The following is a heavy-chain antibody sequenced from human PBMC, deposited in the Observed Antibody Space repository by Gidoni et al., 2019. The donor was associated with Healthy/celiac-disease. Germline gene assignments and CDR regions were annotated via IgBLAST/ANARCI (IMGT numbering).Heavy chain of an antibody. CDR3: AREVGDDSSGYYTFVQAFDI. D-gene: IGHD3-22*01. Sequence: QVQLQQSGPGLVKPSQTLSLTCAISGARVSSNRAAWNWFRQSPSRGLEWLGRTYYRSKWYNDYAVSVKSRITINPDTSKNQFSLQLNSVTPEDTAVYYCAREVGDDSSGYYTFVQAFDIWGQGTMVTVSS. V-gene: IGHV6-1*01. CDR1: GARVSSNRAA. J-gene: IGHJ3*02. CDR2: TYYRSKWYN.